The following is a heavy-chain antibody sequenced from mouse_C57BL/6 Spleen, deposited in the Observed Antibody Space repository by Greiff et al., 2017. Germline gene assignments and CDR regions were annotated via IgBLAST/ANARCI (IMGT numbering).Heavy chain of an antibody. J-gene: IGHJ1*03. Sequence: VQLKESEGGLVQPGSSMKLSCTASGFTFSDYYMAWVRQVPEKGLEWVANINYDGSSTYYLDSLKSRFIISRDNAKNILYLQMSSLKSEDTATYYCARVFDGYYWYFDVWGTGTTVTVSS. D-gene: IGHD2-3*01. CDR3: ARVFDGYYWYFDV. V-gene: IGHV5-16*01. CDR1: GFTFSDYY. CDR2: INYDGSST.